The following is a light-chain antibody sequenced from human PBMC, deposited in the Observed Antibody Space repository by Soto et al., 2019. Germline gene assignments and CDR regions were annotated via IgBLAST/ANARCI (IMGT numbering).Light chain of an antibody. V-gene: IGKV3-15*01. CDR2: DTS. CDR3: QQYNNWPPIT. CDR1: QSVSIK. J-gene: IGKJ5*01. Sequence: EVVMTQSPGTLSLSPGERATLSCRASQSVSIKLAWYQQKPGQAPRLLIYDTSTGATGIPARFSGSGSGTEFTLTISSLQSEDFAVYYCQQYNNWPPITFGQGTRLEIK.